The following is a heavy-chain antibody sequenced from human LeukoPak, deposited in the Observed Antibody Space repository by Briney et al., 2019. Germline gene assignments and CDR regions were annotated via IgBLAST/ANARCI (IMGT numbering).Heavy chain of an antibody. CDR3: ARDYYDILTGYSLFDY. J-gene: IGHJ4*02. CDR2: IYHSGST. D-gene: IGHD3-9*01. Sequence: SETLSLTCAVSGGSISSSNWWSWVRQPPGKGLEWIGEIYHSGSTNYNPSLKSRVTISVDKSKNQFSLKLSSVTAADTAVYYCARDYYDILTGYSLFDYWGQGTPVTVSS. CDR1: GGSISSSNW. V-gene: IGHV4-4*02.